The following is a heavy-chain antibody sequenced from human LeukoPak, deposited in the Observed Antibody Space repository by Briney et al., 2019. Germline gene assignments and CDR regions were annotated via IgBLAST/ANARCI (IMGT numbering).Heavy chain of an antibody. CDR1: GFTFSSYT. V-gene: IGHV3-30-3*01. CDR2: ISYDGSNK. Sequence: PGKSLRLSCAASGFTFSSYTMHWVRQAPGKGLEWVAIISYDGSNKYYADSVQGRFTISRDDSKNTLYLQLNSLRTEDTAVYYCARDALKWGQGTLVTVSS. J-gene: IGHJ4*02. CDR3: ARDALK.